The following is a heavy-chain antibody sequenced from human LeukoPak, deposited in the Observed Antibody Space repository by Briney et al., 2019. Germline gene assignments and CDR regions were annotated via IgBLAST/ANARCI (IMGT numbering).Heavy chain of an antibody. Sequence: RTGGSLRLSCAASGFTFSSYGMHWVRQAPGKGLEWVAFIRYDGSNKYYADSVKGRFTISRDNSKNTLYLQMNSLRAEDTAVYYCADEPDYYDILTEVDYWGQGTLVTVSS. CDR2: IRYDGSNK. V-gene: IGHV3-30*02. CDR3: ADEPDYYDILTEVDY. J-gene: IGHJ4*02. CDR1: GFTFSSYG. D-gene: IGHD3-9*01.